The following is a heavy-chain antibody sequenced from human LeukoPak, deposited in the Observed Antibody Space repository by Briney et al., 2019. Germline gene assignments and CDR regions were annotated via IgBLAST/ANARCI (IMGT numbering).Heavy chain of an antibody. CDR2: IYYSGSN. CDR1: VGSISSYY. Sequence: PSETLSLTCTVSVGSISSYYWSWIRQPPGKGLEWIGYIYYSGSNNYNPSLKSRVTISVDTSKNQFSLKLSSVTAADTAVYYCARARIAVAGRADAFDIWGQGTMVTVSS. J-gene: IGHJ3*02. CDR3: ARARIAVAGRADAFDI. D-gene: IGHD6-19*01. V-gene: IGHV4-59*01.